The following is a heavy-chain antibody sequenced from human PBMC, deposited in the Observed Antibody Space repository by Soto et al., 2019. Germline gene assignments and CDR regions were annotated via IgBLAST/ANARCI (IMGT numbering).Heavy chain of an antibody. Sequence: GESLKISCKGSGYSFTSYWIGWVRQMPGKGLEWMGIIYPGDSDTRYSPSFQGQVTISADKSISTAYLHWSSLKASDTAMYYCARLRTHYDGDYVSRHGMDFWGQGTTVPVSS. CDR3: ARLRTHYDGDYVSRHGMDF. V-gene: IGHV5-51*01. J-gene: IGHJ6*02. D-gene: IGHD4-17*01. CDR1: GYSFTSYW. CDR2: IYPGDSDT.